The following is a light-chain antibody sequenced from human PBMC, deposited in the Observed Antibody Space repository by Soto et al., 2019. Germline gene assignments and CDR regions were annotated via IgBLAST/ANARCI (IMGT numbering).Light chain of an antibody. CDR1: QSVGSW. Sequence: DIQMTQSPSTLSASVGDRVTITCRASQSVGSWLAWYQQKPGKAPTLLIYKASSLESGVPSRFSGSGSGTEFSLTISSLQPDDFASYHCQQYGSSSPWTFGQGTKVEIK. CDR2: KAS. CDR3: QQYGSSSPWT. V-gene: IGKV1-5*03. J-gene: IGKJ1*01.